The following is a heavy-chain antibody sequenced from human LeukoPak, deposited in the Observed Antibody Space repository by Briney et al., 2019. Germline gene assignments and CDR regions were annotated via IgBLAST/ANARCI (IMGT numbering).Heavy chain of an antibody. CDR1: GFSISNSA. D-gene: IGHD5-12*01. CDR2: IVASSGST. J-gene: IGHJ4*02. Sequence: GGSLRLSCAASGFSISNSAMSWIRQAPGKGLEWVSLIVASSGSTFYADSVKGRFTISRDSSKNTLYLQMNSLRAEDMAVYYCAKGAYDYIEMGYFDYWGQGTLVTVSS. CDR3: AKGAYDYIEMGYFDY. V-gene: IGHV3-23*01.